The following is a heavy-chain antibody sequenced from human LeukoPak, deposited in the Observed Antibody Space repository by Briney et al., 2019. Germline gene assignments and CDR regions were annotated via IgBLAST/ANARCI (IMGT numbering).Heavy chain of an antibody. V-gene: IGHV3-23*01. CDR3: AKYPRHCGGDCYSDFDY. D-gene: IGHD2-21*02. J-gene: IGHJ4*02. CDR1: GFTFNNHA. CDR2: ISGSGGYT. Sequence: PGGSLRLSCAASGFTFNNHAMSWVRQAPGKGLEWVSAISGSGGYTYYADSVKGRFTISRDNSKNTLYLQMNSLRPEDTAVYYCAKYPRHCGGDCYSDFDYWGQGTLVTVSS.